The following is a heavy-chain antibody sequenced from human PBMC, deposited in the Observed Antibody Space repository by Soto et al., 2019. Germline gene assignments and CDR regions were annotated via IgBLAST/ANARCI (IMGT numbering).Heavy chain of an antibody. V-gene: IGHV3-30*18. D-gene: IGHD6-19*01. CDR2: ISYDGIHK. J-gene: IGHJ4*02. CDR3: ANEIIAVDGPWDFDN. CDR1: GFTFSTYG. Sequence: QVQLVESGGGVVQPGRSLRLSCAASGFTFSTYGMSWVRQAPGKGLEWVAIISYDGIHKYYADSVKGRFTISRDNSRNTLYLQMTSLRAEDTAVYYCANEIIAVDGPWDFDNWGQGTLVPVSP.